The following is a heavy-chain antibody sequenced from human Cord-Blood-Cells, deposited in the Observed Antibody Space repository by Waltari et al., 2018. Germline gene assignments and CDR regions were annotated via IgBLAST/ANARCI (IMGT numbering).Heavy chain of an antibody. CDR2: IIPIFGTA. V-gene: IGHV1-69*06. Sequence: QVQLVQSGAEVKKPGSSVKLPCKASGGTFSSSALSRVRQAPGQGLEWMGGIIPIFGTANYAQKFQGRVTITADKSTSTAYMELSSLRSEDTAVYYCARDFARGESWFDPWGQGTLVTVSS. D-gene: IGHD3-10*01. CDR3: ARDFARGESWFDP. CDR1: GGTFSSSA. J-gene: IGHJ5*02.